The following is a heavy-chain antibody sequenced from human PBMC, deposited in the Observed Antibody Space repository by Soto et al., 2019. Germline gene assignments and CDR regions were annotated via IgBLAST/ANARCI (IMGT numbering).Heavy chain of an antibody. Sequence: GPTLVNPTETLTLTCTVSGFSLSNARMGVSWIRQPPGKALEWLAHIFSNDEKSYSTSLKSRLTISKDTSKSQVVLTMTNMDPVDTAIYYCARLFWSGYPRLDYWGQGTLVTVSS. V-gene: IGHV2-26*01. CDR1: GFSLSNARMG. CDR3: ARLFWSGYPRLDY. CDR2: IFSNDEK. J-gene: IGHJ4*02. D-gene: IGHD3-3*01.